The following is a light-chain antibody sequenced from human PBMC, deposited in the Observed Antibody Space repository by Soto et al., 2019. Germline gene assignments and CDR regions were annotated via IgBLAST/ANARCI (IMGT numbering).Light chain of an antibody. CDR3: QQYNKWPLT. Sequence: EVVMTQSPATLSVSRGDGAALSCRASQGVGSNLAWYQQKPGQAPRLLVYGASTRATGVPARFSGSGSGTEFTLTISSLGSEDFAVYYCQQYNKWPLTFGGGTKVDIK. CDR2: GAS. V-gene: IGKV3-15*01. CDR1: QGVGSN. J-gene: IGKJ4*02.